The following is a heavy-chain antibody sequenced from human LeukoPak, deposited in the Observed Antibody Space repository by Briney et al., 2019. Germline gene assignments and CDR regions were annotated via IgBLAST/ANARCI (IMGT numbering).Heavy chain of an antibody. J-gene: IGHJ4*02. Sequence: GASVKVSCKASGYTFTSYYMHCVRQAPRQGLECMVIINPRGGSTSYAQKFQGRVTMTRDTSTSTVYMELSSLSSEDTAVYYCASQYYDILTDSWALDYWGQGTLVTVSS. CDR2: INPRGGST. CDR3: ASQYYDILTDSWALDY. CDR1: GYTFTSYY. D-gene: IGHD3-9*01. V-gene: IGHV1-46*01.